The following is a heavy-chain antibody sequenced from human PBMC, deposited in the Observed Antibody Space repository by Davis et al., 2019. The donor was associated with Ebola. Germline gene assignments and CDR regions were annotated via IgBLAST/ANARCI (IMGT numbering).Heavy chain of an antibody. J-gene: IGHJ4*02. Sequence: ASVKVSCKASGYTFTSYAISWVRQAPGQGLEWMGWINPNSGGTNYAQKFQGWVTMTRDTSISTAYMELSRLRSDDTAVYYCARGYGSGWYSYWGQGTLVTVSS. D-gene: IGHD6-19*01. V-gene: IGHV1-2*04. CDR2: INPNSGGT. CDR3: ARGYGSGWYSY. CDR1: GYTFTSYA.